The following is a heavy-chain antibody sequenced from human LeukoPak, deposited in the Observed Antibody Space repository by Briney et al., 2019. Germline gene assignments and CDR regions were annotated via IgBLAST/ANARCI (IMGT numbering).Heavy chain of an antibody. Sequence: GGALKISCKGSGYSFTSYWIGWGRQMPGKGLEWMGIIYPGDSDNRYSPSFQGQVTISVDKSTNTAYLQWKSLKASDTAMYYCARGDVVRGVSWFDSWGQGALVTVSS. CDR2: IYPGDSDN. J-gene: IGHJ5*01. V-gene: IGHV5-51*01. D-gene: IGHD2-21*02. CDR3: ARGDVVRGVSWFDS. CDR1: GYSFTSYW.